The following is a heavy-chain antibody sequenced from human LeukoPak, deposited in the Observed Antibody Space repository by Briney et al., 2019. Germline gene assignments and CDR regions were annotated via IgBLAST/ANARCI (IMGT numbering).Heavy chain of an antibody. CDR2: IYYSGST. V-gene: IGHV4-59*01. Sequence: SETLSLTCTVSGGSISSYYWSWIRQPPGKGLEWIGYIYYSGSTNYNPSLKSRVTISVDASKNQFSLKLSSVTAADTAVYYCAVGGLELGDYWGQGTLVTVSS. D-gene: IGHD1-7*01. CDR1: GGSISSYY. CDR3: AVGGLELGDY. J-gene: IGHJ4*02.